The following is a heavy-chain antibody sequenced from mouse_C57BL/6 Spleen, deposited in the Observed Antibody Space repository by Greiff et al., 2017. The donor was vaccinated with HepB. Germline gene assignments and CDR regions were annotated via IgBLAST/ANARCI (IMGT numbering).Heavy chain of an antibody. CDR3: ARLSSSWFAY. Sequence: EVKLQESGGDLVKPGGSLKLSCAASGFTFSSYGMSWVRQTPDKRLEWVATISSGGSYTYYPDSVKGRFTISRDNAKNTLYLQMSSLKSEDTAMYYCARLSSSWFAYWGQGTLVTVSA. CDR2: ISSGGSYT. V-gene: IGHV5-6*01. CDR1: GFTFSSYG. J-gene: IGHJ3*01. D-gene: IGHD1-1*01.